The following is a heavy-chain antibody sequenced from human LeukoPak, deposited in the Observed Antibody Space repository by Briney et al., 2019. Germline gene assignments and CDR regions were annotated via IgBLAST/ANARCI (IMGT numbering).Heavy chain of an antibody. D-gene: IGHD1-26*01. CDR2: IRSKAYGGTT. CDR1: GFTFGDYA. Sequence: GGSLRLSCTASGFTFGDYAMSWVRQAPGKGLEWVGFIRSKAYGGTTEYAASVKGRFTISRDDSKSIAYLQMNSLKTEDTAVYYCTRAPSGRTPRYFDYWGQGTLVTVSS. CDR3: TRAPSGRTPRYFDY. V-gene: IGHV3-49*04. J-gene: IGHJ4*02.